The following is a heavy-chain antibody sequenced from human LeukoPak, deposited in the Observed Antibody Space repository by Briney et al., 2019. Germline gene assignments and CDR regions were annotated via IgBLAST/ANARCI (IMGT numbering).Heavy chain of an antibody. V-gene: IGHV1-69*06. J-gene: IGHJ4*02. CDR3: ASRSGSYSIDY. D-gene: IGHD3-10*01. Sequence: SVKVSCKASGGTFSSYAISWMRQAPGQGLEWMGGIIPIFGTANYAQKFQGRVTITADKSTSTAYMELSSLRSEDTAVYYCASRSGSYSIDYWGQGTLVTVSS. CDR2: IIPIFGTA. CDR1: GGTFSSYA.